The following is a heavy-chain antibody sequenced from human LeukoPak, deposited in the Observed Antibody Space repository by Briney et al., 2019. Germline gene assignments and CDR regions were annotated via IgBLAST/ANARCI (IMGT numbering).Heavy chain of an antibody. D-gene: IGHD6-6*01. V-gene: IGHV3-49*04. J-gene: IGHJ6*02. CDR2: IRSKVYGGTT. CDR3: AKFGSSDSMDV. Sequence: GRSLRLSCTASGFTFGDYAMSWVRQAPGKGLEWVGFIRSKVYGGTTEYAASAKGRFTISRDDSKSIAYLQMNSLKTEDTAVYYCAKFGSSDSMDVWGQGTTVTVSS. CDR1: GFTFGDYA.